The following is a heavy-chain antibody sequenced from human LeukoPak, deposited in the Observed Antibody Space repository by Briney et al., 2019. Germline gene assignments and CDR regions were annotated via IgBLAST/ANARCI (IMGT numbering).Heavy chain of an antibody. D-gene: IGHD1-26*01. Sequence: SETLSLTCTVSGGSISSGSYYWSWIRQPAGKGLEWIGRIYTSGSTNYNPSLKSRVTISVDTSKNQFSLKLSSVTAADTAVYYCAREWRYSGRRFDYWGQGTLVTVSS. V-gene: IGHV4-61*02. CDR2: IYTSGST. J-gene: IGHJ4*02. CDR1: GGSISSGSYY. CDR3: AREWRYSGRRFDY.